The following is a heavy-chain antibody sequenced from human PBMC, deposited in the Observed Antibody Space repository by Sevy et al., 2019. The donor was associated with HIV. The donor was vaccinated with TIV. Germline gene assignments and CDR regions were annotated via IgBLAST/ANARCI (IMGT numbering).Heavy chain of an antibody. Sequence: ASLKVSCKASGYTFTSYAMHWVRQAPGQRLEWMGWINAGNGNTKYSQKFQGRVTITRDTSASTAYMELSSLRSEDTAVYYCARAGRYYDYVWGSYPDLDYWGQGTLVTAPQ. CDR2: INAGNGNT. D-gene: IGHD3-16*02. J-gene: IGHJ4*02. CDR1: GYTFTSYA. CDR3: ARAGRYYDYVWGSYPDLDY. V-gene: IGHV1-3*01.